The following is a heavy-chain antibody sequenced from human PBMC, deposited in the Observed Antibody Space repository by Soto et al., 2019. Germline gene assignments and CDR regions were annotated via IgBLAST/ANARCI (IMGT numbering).Heavy chain of an antibody. CDR3: ARGSPNYDILTGSGFPVLFAPAFDY. CDR1: GGSISSGDYY. V-gene: IGHV4-30-4*01. Sequence: SETLSLTCTVSGGSISSGDYYWSWIRQPPGKGLEWIGYIYYSGSTYYNPSLKSRVTISVDTSKNQFSLKLSSVTAADTAVYYCARGSPNYDILTGSGFPVLFAPAFDYWGQGTLVTVSS. CDR2: IYYSGST. J-gene: IGHJ4*02. D-gene: IGHD3-9*01.